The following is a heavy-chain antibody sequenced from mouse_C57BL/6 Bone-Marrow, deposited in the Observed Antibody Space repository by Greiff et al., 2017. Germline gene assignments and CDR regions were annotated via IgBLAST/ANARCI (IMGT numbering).Heavy chain of an antibody. J-gene: IGHJ1*03. CDR1: GYTFTSYG. CDR2: IYPRSGNT. V-gene: IGHV1-81*01. D-gene: IGHD1-1*01. Sequence: QVQLQQSGAELARPGASVKLSCKASGYTFTSYGISWVKQRTGQGLEWIGEIYPRSGNTYYNEKFKGKATLTADKSSSTAYMELRSLTSEDSAVYFCARRMHYYGSSHWYFDVWGTGTTVTVSS. CDR3: ARRMHYYGSSHWYFDV.